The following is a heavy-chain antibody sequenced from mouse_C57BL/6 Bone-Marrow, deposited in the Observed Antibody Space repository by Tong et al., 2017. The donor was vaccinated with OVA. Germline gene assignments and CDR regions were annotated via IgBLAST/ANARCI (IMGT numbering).Heavy chain of an antibody. V-gene: IGHV3-2*02. CDR1: GYSITSDYA. CDR2: ISYSGST. Sequence: DGQLQESGPGQVKPSQYLSLTCTVTGYSITSDYAWNWIRQFPGNKLEWMGYISYSGSTSYNPSLKSRISITRDTSKTQFFLQLNSVTTEDTATYYCGVTGGYWGQGTTFTVSA. D-gene: IGHD2-2*01. CDR3: GVTGGY. J-gene: IGHJ2*01.